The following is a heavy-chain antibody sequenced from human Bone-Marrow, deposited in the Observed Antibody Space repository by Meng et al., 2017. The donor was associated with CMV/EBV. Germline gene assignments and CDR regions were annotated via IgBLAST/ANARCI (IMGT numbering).Heavy chain of an antibody. D-gene: IGHD6-13*01. Sequence: GGSLRLSCAASGFTFSNFWMTWVHQAPGKGLEWVANIKKDGSETYYLDSLRGRFTISRDNPKNSLYLQMTSLRVEDTAIYYCARDPGSSWYTYYYYGMDVWGQGTTVTVSS. CDR3: ARDPGSSWYTYYYYGMDV. V-gene: IGHV3-7*01. CDR1: GFTFSNFW. J-gene: IGHJ6*02. CDR2: IKKDGSET.